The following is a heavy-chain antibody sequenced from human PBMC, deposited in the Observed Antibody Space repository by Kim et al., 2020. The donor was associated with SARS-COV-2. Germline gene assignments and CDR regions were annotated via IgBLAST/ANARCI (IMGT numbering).Heavy chain of an antibody. J-gene: IGHJ4*02. CDR2: IYYTSEWRS. V-gene: IGHV6-1*01. CDR3: ARGWLRDRFDY. CDR1: GDSVSAKGTG. D-gene: IGHD5-12*01. Sequence: QTLSLTCAISGDSVSAKGTGWNWLRQSPSRGLEWLGRIYYTSEWRSDYAESVKGRITINTDTSRNQFSLQLTSVTPADTAVYYCARGWLRDRFDYWGQGT.